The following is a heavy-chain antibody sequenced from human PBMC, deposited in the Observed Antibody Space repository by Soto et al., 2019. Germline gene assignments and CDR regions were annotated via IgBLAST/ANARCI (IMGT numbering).Heavy chain of an antibody. Sequence: EVQLVESGGGLVQPGTSLRLSCAASGFTFDDHDMHWVRQVPGRGLEWVSGISWNTNNRVYADSVKGRFTISRDNAKNSLYLQMNSLRAEDTAFYYCARAPSSDLCSGYRHFDYWGQGTLVIVSS. CDR3: ARAPSSDLCSGYRHFDY. CDR1: GFTFDDHD. D-gene: IGHD3-3*01. V-gene: IGHV3-9*01. CDR2: ISWNTNNR. J-gene: IGHJ4*02.